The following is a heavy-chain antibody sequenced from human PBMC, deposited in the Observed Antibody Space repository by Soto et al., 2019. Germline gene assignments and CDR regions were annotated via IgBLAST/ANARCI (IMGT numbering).Heavy chain of an antibody. Sequence: EVQLLESGGGLVQPGGSLRLSCAASGFTFSSYAMSWVRQAPGKGLEWVSAISGSGGSTYYADSVKGRFTISRDNSKNTLYLQMNILRAADTAVYYCAKDLRGSGSYDYWGQGTLVTVSP. V-gene: IGHV3-23*01. CDR3: AKDLRGSGSYDY. J-gene: IGHJ4*02. D-gene: IGHD3-10*01. CDR2: ISGSGGST. CDR1: GFTFSSYA.